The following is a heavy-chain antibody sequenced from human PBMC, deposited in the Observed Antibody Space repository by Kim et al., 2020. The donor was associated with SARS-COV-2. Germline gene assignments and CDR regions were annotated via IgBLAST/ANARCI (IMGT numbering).Heavy chain of an antibody. D-gene: IGHD3-10*01. CDR1: GYTFTSYG. J-gene: IGHJ6*02. CDR3: ARDSGDYYGSGSYYNVPLGVSSSSKYGMDV. V-gene: IGHV1-18*01. Sequence: ASVKVSCKASGYTFTSYGISWVRQAPGQGLEWMGWISAYNGNTNYAQKLQGRVTMTTDTSTSTAYMELRSLRSDDTAVYYCARDSGDYYGSGSYYNVPLGVSSSSKYGMDVWGQGTTVTVSS. CDR2: ISAYNGNT.